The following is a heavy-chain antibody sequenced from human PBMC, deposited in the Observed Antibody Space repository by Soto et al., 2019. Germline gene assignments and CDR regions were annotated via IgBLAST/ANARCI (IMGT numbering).Heavy chain of an antibody. J-gene: IGHJ5*02. CDR1: GGSISSGGYY. CDR3: ARERSSSWYHWFDP. V-gene: IGHV4-31*03. CDR2: IYYSGST. Sequence: SETLSLTCTVSGGSISSGGYYWSWIRQHPGKGLEWIGYIYYSGSTYYNPSLKSRVTISVDTSKNQFSLKLSSVTAADTAVYYCARERSSSWYHWFDPWGQGTLVTSPQ. D-gene: IGHD6-13*01.